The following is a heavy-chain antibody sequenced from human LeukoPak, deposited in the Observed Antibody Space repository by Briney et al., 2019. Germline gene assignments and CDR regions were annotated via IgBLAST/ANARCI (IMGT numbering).Heavy chain of an antibody. J-gene: IGHJ6*02. Sequence: ASVTVSFKVSGYTLTKLSMHWVRQAPGKGLEWMGGFDPEDGETIYAQKFQGRVTMTEDTSTDTAYMELSSLRSEDTAVYYCATVEIPAGTGYYYGMDVWGQGTTVTASS. D-gene: IGHD6-13*01. CDR1: GYTLTKLS. V-gene: IGHV1-24*01. CDR3: ATVEIPAGTGYYYGMDV. CDR2: FDPEDGET.